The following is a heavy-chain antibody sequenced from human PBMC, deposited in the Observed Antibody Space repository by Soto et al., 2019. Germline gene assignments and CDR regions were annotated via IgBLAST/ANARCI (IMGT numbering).Heavy chain of an antibody. V-gene: IGHV4-34*01. CDR1: GGSFSGYY. J-gene: IGHJ4*02. CDR3: ARVLIAGVTTD. CDR2: SNHVGST. D-gene: IGHD5-18*01. Sequence: QVQLQQWGAGLLKPSETLSLTCAVYGGSFSGYYWSWIRQPPGKGLEWIGESNHVGSTNYNPSLKSXXTXSXGPSKNQFSLRLTSVTAADTAVYYCARVLIAGVTTDWGQGTLVIVSS.